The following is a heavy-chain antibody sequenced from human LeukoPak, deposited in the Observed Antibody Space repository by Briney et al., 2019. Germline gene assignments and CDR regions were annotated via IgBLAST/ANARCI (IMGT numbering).Heavy chain of an antibody. J-gene: IGHJ3*02. Sequence: GGSLRLSCAASGFTFSIAWMSWVRQAPGRGLEWVGRIKSRGDGETRDYAVPVKDRFIISRDDSKNTLYLQMNSLRTEDTAIYYCAAVGEWLSNAFNTWGQGTLVTVSA. CDR1: GFTFSIAW. CDR3: AAVGEWLSNAFNT. D-gene: IGHD3-3*01. V-gene: IGHV3-15*01. CDR2: IKSRGDGETR.